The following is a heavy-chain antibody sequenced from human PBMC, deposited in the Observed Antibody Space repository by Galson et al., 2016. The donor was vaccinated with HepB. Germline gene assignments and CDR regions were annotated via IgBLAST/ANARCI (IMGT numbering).Heavy chain of an antibody. D-gene: IGHD2-8*01. CDR1: GFVFSASG. V-gene: IGHV3-21*01. CDR3: ARDRAYCTNNICPSHFDY. CDR2: ISSSSTYI. J-gene: IGHJ4*03. Sequence: SLRLSCAASGFVFSASGMNWVRQAPGKGLEWVSYISSSSTYIYYSDSLKGRFTISRDNAENSLYLQMNSLRVEDTAVYYCARDRAYCTNNICPSHFDYWGTGTTVTVSS.